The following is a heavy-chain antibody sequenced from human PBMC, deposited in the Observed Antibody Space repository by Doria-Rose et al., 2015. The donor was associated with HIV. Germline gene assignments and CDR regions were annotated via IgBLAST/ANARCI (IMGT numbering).Heavy chain of an antibody. CDR2: ISYDGSNK. J-gene: IGHJ6*03. D-gene: IGHD1-1*01. V-gene: IGHV3-30*04. CDR3: ARPPQGTLYYYYYYMDV. Sequence: QVQLVQSGGGVVQPGRSLRLSCAAPGFTFSSYAMHWVRQAPGKGLEWVAVISYDGSNKYYADSVKGRFTISRDNSKNTLYLQMNSLRAEDTAVYYCARPPQGTLYYYYYYMDVWGKGTTVTVSS. CDR1: GFTFSSYA.